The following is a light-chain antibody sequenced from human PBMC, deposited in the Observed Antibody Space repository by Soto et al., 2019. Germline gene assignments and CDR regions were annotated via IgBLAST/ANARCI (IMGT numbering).Light chain of an antibody. J-gene: IGKJ2*01. CDR3: QQSFSTPPT. V-gene: IGKV1-39*01. Sequence: DIQMTQSPSSLSASVGDRVTIPCRASQSISSYLNWYQQKPGQAPKLLIYASSRLQSGVPSRFSGSGSGTDFTLTISSLQPEDFATYYCQQSFSTPPTFGQGTKVDI. CDR2: ASS. CDR1: QSISSY.